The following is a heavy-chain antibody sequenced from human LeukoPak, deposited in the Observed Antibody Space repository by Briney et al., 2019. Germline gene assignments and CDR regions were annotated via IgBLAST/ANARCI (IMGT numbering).Heavy chain of an antibody. J-gene: IGHJ3*02. D-gene: IGHD3-3*01. CDR1: GFTFSSYE. CDR2: ISSSGSTI. V-gene: IGHV3-48*03. Sequence: PGGSLRLSCAASGFTFSSYEMNWVRQTPGEGLEWVSYISSSGSTIYYADSVKGRFTISRDNSKNTLYLQMNSLRAEDTAVYYCARGDPDISFGVVGEAFDIWGQGTMVTVSS. CDR3: ARGDPDISFGVVGEAFDI.